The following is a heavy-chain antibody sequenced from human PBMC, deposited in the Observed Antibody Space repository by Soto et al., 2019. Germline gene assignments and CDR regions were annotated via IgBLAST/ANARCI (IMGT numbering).Heavy chain of an antibody. CDR2: ISWNSGSI. CDR1: GFTFDDYA. D-gene: IGHD3-3*01. J-gene: IGHJ3*02. CDR3: AKAGYYDFWSGSSDAFDI. V-gene: IGHV3-9*01. Sequence: GGSLRLSCAASGFTFDDYAVHWVRQAPGKGLEWVSGISWNSGSIGYADSVKGRFTISRDNAKNSLYLQMNSLRAEDTALYYCAKAGYYDFWSGSSDAFDIWGQGTMVTVSS.